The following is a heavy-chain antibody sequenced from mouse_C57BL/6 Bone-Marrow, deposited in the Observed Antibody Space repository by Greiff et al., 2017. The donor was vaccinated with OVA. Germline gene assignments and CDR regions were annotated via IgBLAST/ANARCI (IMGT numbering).Heavy chain of an antibody. CDR1: GYTFTSYG. J-gene: IGHJ4*01. CDR2: IYPRSGNT. Sequence: VKLQQSGAELARPGASVKLSCKASGYTFTSYGISWVKQRTGQGLEWIGEIYPRSGNTYYNEKFKGKATLTADKSSSTAYMELRSLTSEDSAVYFCARHSPPIYYDYDDAMDYWGQGTSVTVSS. CDR3: ARHSPPIYYDYDDAMDY. D-gene: IGHD2-4*01. V-gene: IGHV1-81*01.